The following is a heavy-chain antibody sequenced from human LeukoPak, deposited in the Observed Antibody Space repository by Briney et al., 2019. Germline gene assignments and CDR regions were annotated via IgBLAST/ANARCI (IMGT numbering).Heavy chain of an antibody. D-gene: IGHD3-22*01. Sequence: GGSLRLSCAASGFTFSSYGMHWVRQAPGKGLEWVAVIWYDGSNKYYADPVQGRFTISRDNSKNTLYLQMNSLRAEDTAVYYCARDGARISGYIDYWGQGTLVTVSS. J-gene: IGHJ4*02. CDR3: ARDGARISGYIDY. V-gene: IGHV3-33*01. CDR1: GFTFSSYG. CDR2: IWYDGSNK.